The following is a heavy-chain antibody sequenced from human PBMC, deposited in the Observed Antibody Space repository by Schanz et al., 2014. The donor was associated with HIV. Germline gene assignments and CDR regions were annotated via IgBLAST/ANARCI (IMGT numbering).Heavy chain of an antibody. CDR2: IWYDGTNK. V-gene: IGHV3-33*06. J-gene: IGHJ4*02. Sequence: QEQLVESGGGVVQPGKSLRLSCAASGFTFRNFGMHWVRQAPGKGLEWVGVIWYDGTNKYYADSVTGRFTISRDNSKNTVYLQMDSLRAEDTAVYYCVQDPEMDAITGYFPYWGQGTLVTVSS. CDR1: GFTFRNFG. CDR3: VQDPEMDAITGYFPY. D-gene: IGHD3-16*01.